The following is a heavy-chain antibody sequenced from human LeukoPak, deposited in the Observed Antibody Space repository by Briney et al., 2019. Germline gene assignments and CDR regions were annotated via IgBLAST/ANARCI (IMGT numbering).Heavy chain of an antibody. V-gene: IGHV3-48*03. Sequence: GGSLRLSCAASGFTFSSYEMNWVRQAPGKGLEWVSYISSSGSTIYYADSVKGRFTISRDNAKNSLYLQMNSLRAEDTALYYCARGGITIFGAFYYMDVWGKGTTVTVSS. CDR2: ISSSGSTI. D-gene: IGHD3-3*01. CDR1: GFTFSSYE. J-gene: IGHJ6*03. CDR3: ARGGITIFGAFYYMDV.